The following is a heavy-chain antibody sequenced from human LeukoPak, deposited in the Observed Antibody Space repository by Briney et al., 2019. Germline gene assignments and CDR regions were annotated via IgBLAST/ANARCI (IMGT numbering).Heavy chain of an antibody. CDR2: FIPIFGPG. D-gene: IGHD4-11*01. V-gene: IGHV1-69*13. CDR1: GGTFSNYA. CDR3: ARGLLSFMRSDYSNYWDNWFDP. J-gene: IGHJ5*02. Sequence: GASVKVSCKASGGTFSNYAVSWVRQAPGQGFEWMGGFIPIFGPGNYAQKFQGRVTITADESTSTAYMELSSLRSEDTAVYYCARGLLSFMRSDYSNYWDNWFDPWGQGTLVTVSS.